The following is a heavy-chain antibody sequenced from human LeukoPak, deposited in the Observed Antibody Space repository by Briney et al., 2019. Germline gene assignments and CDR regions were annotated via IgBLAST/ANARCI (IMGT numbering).Heavy chain of an antibody. CDR3: VRSLRSADF. CDR1: GFTFSSYA. Sequence: GGSLRLSCAASGFTFSSYAMSWVRQAPGKGLEWVSAISGSGGSTYYADSVKGRFTISRDNSKNTLYLQMDSLRAEDTALYYCVRSLRSADFWGQGTLVTVSS. V-gene: IGHV3-23*01. CDR2: ISGSGGST. J-gene: IGHJ4*02.